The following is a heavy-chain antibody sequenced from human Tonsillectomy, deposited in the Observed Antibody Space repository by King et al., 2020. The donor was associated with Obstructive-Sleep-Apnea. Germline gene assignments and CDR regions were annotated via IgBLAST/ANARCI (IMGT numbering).Heavy chain of an antibody. CDR1: GNTHW. CDR3: VSLSSGRYF. D-gene: IGHD2/OR15-2a*01. J-gene: IGHJ4*02. V-gene: IGHV5-51*01. Sequence: QLVQSGAEVKKPGESLKISCKASGNTHWIGWVRQMPEKGLEWMGVVFPDGSDARYSPPFQGQVTISADKSIATAFLQWASLKASDTAMYWCVSLSSGRYFWGQGTLVTVSS. CDR2: VFPDGSDA.